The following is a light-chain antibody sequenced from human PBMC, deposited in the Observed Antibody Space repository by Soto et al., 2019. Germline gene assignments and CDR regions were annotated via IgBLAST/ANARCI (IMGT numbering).Light chain of an antibody. J-gene: IGKJ4*01. CDR1: QRVSSSY. CDR3: QHYDSVPLLT. V-gene: IGKV3-20*01. Sequence: DILLTQSPGTLSLSPGERATLSCRASQRVSSSYLAWYQQKLGQAPRLLIYGASSRATGIPDRFRGSGSGTDVTLTIIRLEPEDCAVYYCQHYDSVPLLTVSGGTQVEMK. CDR2: GAS.